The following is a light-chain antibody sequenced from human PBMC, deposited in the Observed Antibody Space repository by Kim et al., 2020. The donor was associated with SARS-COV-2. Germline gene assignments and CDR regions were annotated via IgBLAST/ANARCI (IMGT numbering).Light chain of an antibody. J-gene: IGLJ3*02. CDR1: SSDVGAYNY. V-gene: IGLV2-14*03. CDR3: SSFTTSNTLV. CDR2: DVN. Sequence: GQSITISCHGTSSDVGAYNYVSWYQQHPGKDPKLMIYDVNNRPSGVSDRFSGSKSGNTASLTISGLKAEDEADYYCSSFTTSNTLVFGGGTQLTVL.